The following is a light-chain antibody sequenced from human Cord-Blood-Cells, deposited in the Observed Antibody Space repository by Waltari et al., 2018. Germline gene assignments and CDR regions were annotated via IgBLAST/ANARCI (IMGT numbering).Light chain of an antibody. Sequence: QSALTQPRSVSGSPRQSVTISCTGTSSDVGGYNYVSWCQQHPGKAPKLMIYDVSKRPSGVPDRFSGSKSGNTASLTISGLQAEDEADYYCCSYAGSYVFGTGTKLTVL. CDR3: CSYAGSYV. J-gene: IGLJ1*01. CDR1: SSDVGGYNY. CDR2: DVS. V-gene: IGLV2-11*01.